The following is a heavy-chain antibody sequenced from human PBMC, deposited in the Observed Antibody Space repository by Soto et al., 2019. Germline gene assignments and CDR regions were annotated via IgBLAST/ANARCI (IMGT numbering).Heavy chain of an antibody. CDR2: IIPILGIA. J-gene: IGHJ6*02. CDR3: ARVGIPGYCSSTSCYKKYGMDV. CDR1: GVTFSSYT. D-gene: IGHD2-2*03. Sequence: ASVKVSCXASGVTFSSYTISWVRHANGQGLEWMGRIIPILGIANYAQKFQGRVTITADKSTSTAYMELSSLRSEDTAVYYCARVGIPGYCSSTSCYKKYGMDVWGQGTTVTVS. V-gene: IGHV1-69*02.